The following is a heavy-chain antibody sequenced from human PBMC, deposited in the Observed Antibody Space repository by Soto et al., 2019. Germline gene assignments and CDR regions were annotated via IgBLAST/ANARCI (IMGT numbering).Heavy chain of an antibody. CDR3: ARDLAARSYYYYYGMDV. J-gene: IGHJ6*02. Sequence: GASVKVSCKASGYTFTSYGISWVRQAPGQGLEWMGWISAYNGNTNYAQKLQGRVTMTTDTSTSTAYMELRSLRSDDTAVYYCARDLAARSYYYYYGMDVWGQGTTVTVSS. V-gene: IGHV1-18*01. CDR1: GYTFTSYG. D-gene: IGHD6-6*01. CDR2: ISAYNGNT.